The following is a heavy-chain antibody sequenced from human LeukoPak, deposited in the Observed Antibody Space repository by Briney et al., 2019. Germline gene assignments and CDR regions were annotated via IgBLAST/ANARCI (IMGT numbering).Heavy chain of an antibody. Sequence: GGSLRLSCAASGFTFSSYGMHWVRQAPGKGLEWVAVISYDGSNKYYADSVKGRFTISRDNSKNTLYLQMNSLRAEDTAVYYCAEGHYDSSGCDDWGQGTLVTVSS. CDR2: ISYDGSNK. CDR3: AEGHYDSSGCDD. CDR1: GFTFSSYG. J-gene: IGHJ4*02. V-gene: IGHV3-30*18. D-gene: IGHD3-22*01.